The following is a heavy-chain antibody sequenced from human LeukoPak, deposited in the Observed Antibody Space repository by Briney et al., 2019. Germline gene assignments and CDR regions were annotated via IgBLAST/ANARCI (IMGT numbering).Heavy chain of an antibody. V-gene: IGHV1-2*02. J-gene: IGHJ4*02. CDR2: INPNSGGT. Sequence: ASVKVSCKASGYTFTGYYMHWVRQAPGQGLEWMGWINPNSGGTKYAQKFQGRVTMTRDTSISTAYMELSRLRSDDTAVYYCASGPDSRGYYADYYFDYWGQGTLVILSS. CDR3: ASGPDSRGYYADYYFDY. CDR1: GYTFTGYY. D-gene: IGHD3-22*01.